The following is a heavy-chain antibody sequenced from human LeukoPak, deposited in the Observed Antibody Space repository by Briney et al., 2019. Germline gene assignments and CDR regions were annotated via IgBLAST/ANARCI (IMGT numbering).Heavy chain of an antibody. Sequence: GGSLRLSCAASGFTFSSYSMNWVRQAPGKGLEWVSSISSSSSYIYYADSVKGRFTISRDNAKNSLYLQMNSLRAEDTAVYYCARVRQVGATPDAFDIWGQGTMVTVSS. D-gene: IGHD1-26*01. V-gene: IGHV3-21*04. CDR1: GFTFSSYS. CDR2: ISSSSSYI. J-gene: IGHJ3*02. CDR3: ARVRQVGATPDAFDI.